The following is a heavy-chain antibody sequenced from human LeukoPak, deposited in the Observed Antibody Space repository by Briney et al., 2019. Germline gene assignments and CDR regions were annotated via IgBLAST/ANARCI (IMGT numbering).Heavy chain of an antibody. J-gene: IGHJ4*02. CDR3: AKERIVVVTATGFDY. CDR1: GFTFSSYG. Sequence: PGWSLRLSCAASGFTFSSYGMHWVRQAPGKGLEWVAVISYDRSNKYYADSVKGRFTISRDNSKNMLYLQMNSPRAEDTAVYYCAKERIVVVTATGFDYWGQGTLVTVSS. CDR2: ISYDRSNK. V-gene: IGHV3-30*18. D-gene: IGHD2-21*02.